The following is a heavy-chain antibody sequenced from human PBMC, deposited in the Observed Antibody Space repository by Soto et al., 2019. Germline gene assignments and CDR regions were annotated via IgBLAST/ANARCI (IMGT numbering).Heavy chain of an antibody. D-gene: IGHD3-10*01. J-gene: IGHJ4*02. CDR2: IYWDDDK. CDR1: GFSLTTSGVG. CDR3: AHHPYYGLGSYSFDY. Sequence: QITLKESGPTLVRPTQTLTLTCTFSGFSLTTSGVGVGWIRQPPGKALEWLAVIYWDDDKRYSSSLKSRLTNPKDTSKNQVVLTMTNMDPVDTATYYCAHHPYYGLGSYSFDYCGQGTLVTVSS. V-gene: IGHV2-5*02.